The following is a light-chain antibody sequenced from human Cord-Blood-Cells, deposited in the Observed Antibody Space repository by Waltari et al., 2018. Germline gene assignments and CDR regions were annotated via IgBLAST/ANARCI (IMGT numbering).Light chain of an antibody. CDR1: SSDVGGYNY. V-gene: IGLV2-11*01. CDR3: CSYAGSYIWV. Sequence: QSALPQPRPVSGSPGPSVTIPCTGTSSDVGGYNYFSWYHQHPGKAPKLMMYDVSTRPSGVPDRFSGSKSGNTASLTISGLQAEDEADYYCCSYAGSYIWVFGGGTKLTVL. J-gene: IGLJ3*02. CDR2: DVS.